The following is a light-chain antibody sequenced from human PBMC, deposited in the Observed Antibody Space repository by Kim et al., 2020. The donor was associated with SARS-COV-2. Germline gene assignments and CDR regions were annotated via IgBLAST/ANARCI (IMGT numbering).Light chain of an antibody. CDR2: GKN. CDR3: YSRDSSGNQVV. V-gene: IGLV3-19*01. J-gene: IGLJ2*01. CDR1: SLRSYY. Sequence: ALGQTGRITCQGDSLRSYYASWYQQTPGQAPVLVIYGKNNRPSGIPDRFSGSSSGNTASLTITGAQAEDEADYYCYSRDSSGNQVVFGGGTNVTVL.